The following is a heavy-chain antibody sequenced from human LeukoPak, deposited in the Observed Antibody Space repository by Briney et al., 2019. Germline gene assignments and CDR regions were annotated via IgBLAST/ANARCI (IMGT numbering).Heavy chain of an antibody. Sequence: PGGSLRLSCAASGFTVSSNYMSWVRQAPGKGLEWDSVIYSGGSTYYADSVKGRFTISRDNSKNTLYLQMNSLRAEDTAVYYCARVGYGDYGVYYYMDVWGKGTTVTVSS. CDR2: IYSGGST. CDR1: GFTVSSNY. V-gene: IGHV3-53*01. J-gene: IGHJ6*03. D-gene: IGHD4-17*01. CDR3: ARVGYGDYGVYYYMDV.